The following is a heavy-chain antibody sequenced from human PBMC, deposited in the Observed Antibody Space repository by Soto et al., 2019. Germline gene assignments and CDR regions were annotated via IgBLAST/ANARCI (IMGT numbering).Heavy chain of an antibody. V-gene: IGHV3-30*18. J-gene: IGHJ4*02. CDR3: AKEDHYDSSGSYFDY. CDR2: ISYDGSNK. Sequence: GGSLRLSCAASGFTFSSYGMHWVRQAPGKGLEWVAVISYDGSNKYYADSVKGRFTISRDNSKNTLYLQMNSLRAEDTAVYYCAKEDHYDSSGSYFDYWGQGTLVTVSS. CDR1: GFTFSSYG. D-gene: IGHD3-22*01.